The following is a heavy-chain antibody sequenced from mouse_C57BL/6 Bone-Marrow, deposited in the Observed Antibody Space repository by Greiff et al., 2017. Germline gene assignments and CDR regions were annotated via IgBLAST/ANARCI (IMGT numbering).Heavy chain of an antibody. CDR1: GFTFTDYY. CDR3: VRYPQAWFAY. V-gene: IGHV7-3*01. CDR2: IRNKANGYTT. J-gene: IGHJ3*01. Sequence: EVKLQESGGGLVQPGGSLSLSCAASGFTFTDYYMSWVRQTPGKALEWLGFIRNKANGYTTEYSASVKGRFTISRDNSQSILYLQMNALRSEDSATYYCVRYPQAWFAYWGQGTLVTVSA.